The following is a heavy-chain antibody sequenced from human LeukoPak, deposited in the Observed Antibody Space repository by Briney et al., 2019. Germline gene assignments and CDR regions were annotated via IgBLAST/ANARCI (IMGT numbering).Heavy chain of an antibody. J-gene: IGHJ6*04. V-gene: IGHV1-69*06. CDR1: GGAFSSYV. D-gene: IGHD2-15*01. CDR2: IIPIFGTA. CDR3: ASATLRCSGGSCYEMDV. Sequence: SVKVSCKASGGAFSSYVISWVRQAPGQGLEWMGGIIPIFGTADYAQKFQGRLTITADKSTSTAYMELSSLRSEDTAIYYCASATLRCSGGSCYEMDVWAKGTTVTVSS.